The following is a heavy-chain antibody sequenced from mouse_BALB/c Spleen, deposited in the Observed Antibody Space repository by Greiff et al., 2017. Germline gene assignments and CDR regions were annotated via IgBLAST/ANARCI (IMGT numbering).Heavy chain of an antibody. J-gene: IGHJ4*01. V-gene: IGHV5-6-3*01. D-gene: IGHD1-1*01. Sequence: EVHLVESGGGLVQPGGSLKLSCAASGFTFSSYGMSWVRQTPDKRLELVATINSNGGSTYYPDSVKGRFTISRDNAKNTLYLQMSSLKSEDTAMYYCARVGITSYAMDYWGQGTSVTVSS. CDR2: INSNGGST. CDR3: ARVGITSYAMDY. CDR1: GFTFSSYG.